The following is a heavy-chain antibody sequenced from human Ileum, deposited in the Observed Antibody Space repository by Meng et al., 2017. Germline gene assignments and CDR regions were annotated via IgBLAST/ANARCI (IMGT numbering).Heavy chain of an antibody. CDR2: INHSGST. Sequence: QVQLQQGVAGLLKPSEHLSLPCAVYGGSFSVYYWSWIRQPPGKGLEWIGEINHSGSTNYNPSLKSRVTISVDTSKNQFSLKLSSVTAADTAVYYCARGGPWFDPWGQGTLVTVSS. J-gene: IGHJ5*02. V-gene: IGHV4-34*01. CDR3: ARGGPWFDP. CDR1: GGSFSVYY.